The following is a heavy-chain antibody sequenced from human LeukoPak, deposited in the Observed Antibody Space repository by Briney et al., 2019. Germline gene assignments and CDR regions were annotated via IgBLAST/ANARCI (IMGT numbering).Heavy chain of an antibody. D-gene: IGHD1-1*01. CDR1: GGTFSSYA. CDR3: ARGTTSHGDFDY. Sequence: SVKVSCKASGGTFSSYAISWVRQAPGQGLEWMGRIIPILGIANYAQKFQGRVTMTRDTSTSTVYMELSSLRSEDTAVYFCARGTTSHGDFDYWGQGTLVTVSS. J-gene: IGHJ4*02. V-gene: IGHV1-69*04. CDR2: IIPILGIA.